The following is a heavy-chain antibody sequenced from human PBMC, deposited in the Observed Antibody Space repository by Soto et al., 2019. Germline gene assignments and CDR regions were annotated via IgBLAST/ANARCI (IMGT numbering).Heavy chain of an antibody. Sequence: EGSLRLSCAASGFTFSSYSMNWVRQAPGKGLEWVSSISSSSSYIYYADSVKGRFTISRDNAKNSLYLQMNSLRAEDTAVYYCARDYYYDSSGYYAGFDYWGQGTLVTVSS. D-gene: IGHD3-22*01. J-gene: IGHJ4*02. V-gene: IGHV3-21*01. CDR3: ARDYYYDSSGYYAGFDY. CDR1: GFTFSSYS. CDR2: ISSSSSYI.